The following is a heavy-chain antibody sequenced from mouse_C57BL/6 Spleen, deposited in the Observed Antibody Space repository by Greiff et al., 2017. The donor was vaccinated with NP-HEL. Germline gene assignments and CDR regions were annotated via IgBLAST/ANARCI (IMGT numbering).Heavy chain of an antibody. D-gene: IGHD2-3*01. CDR1: GYTFTDYN. J-gene: IGHJ4*01. Sequence: EVQLQQSGPELVKPGASVKMSCKASGYTFTDYNMHWVKQSHGKSLEWIGYINPNNGGTSYNQKFKGKATLTVNKSSSTAYMELRSLTSEDSAVYYCASPYDGYYFYAMDYWGQGTSVTVSS. CDR3: ASPYDGYYFYAMDY. CDR2: INPNNGGT. V-gene: IGHV1-22*01.